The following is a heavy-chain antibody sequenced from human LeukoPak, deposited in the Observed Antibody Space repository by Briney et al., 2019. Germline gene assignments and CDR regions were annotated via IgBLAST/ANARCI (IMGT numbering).Heavy chain of an antibody. V-gene: IGHV4-4*02. D-gene: IGHD1-26*01. Sequence: PSETLSLTCTVSGGSISSSYWSWVRQPPGKGLEWIGEIYHSGSTNYNPSLKSRVTISVDKSKNQFSLKLSSVTAADTAVYYCARSSHSYYYYYYYMDVWGKGTTVTVSS. CDR3: ARSSHSYYYYYYYMDV. CDR2: IYHSGST. J-gene: IGHJ6*03. CDR1: GGSISSSY.